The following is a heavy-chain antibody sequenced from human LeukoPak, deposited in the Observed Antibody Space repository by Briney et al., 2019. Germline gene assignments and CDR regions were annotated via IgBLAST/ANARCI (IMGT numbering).Heavy chain of an antibody. D-gene: IGHD3-22*01. CDR2: INHSGST. CDR1: GGSFSGYY. J-gene: IGHJ4*02. CDR3: ARWVRYDSSGFLRSYFDY. V-gene: IGHV4-34*01. Sequence: PSETLSLTCAVYGGSFSGYYWSWIRQPPGKGLEWIGEINHSGSTNYNPSLKSRVTISVDTSKKQFSLKLNSVTAADTAVYYCARWVRYDSSGFLRSYFDYWGQGTLVTVSS.